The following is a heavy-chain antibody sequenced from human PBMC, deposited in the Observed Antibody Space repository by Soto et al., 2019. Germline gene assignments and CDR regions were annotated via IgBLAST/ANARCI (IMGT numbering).Heavy chain of an antibody. CDR2: ISGIGSYT. J-gene: IGHJ5*02. D-gene: IGHD3-9*01. Sequence: GEPLSLSCEASGFTFGDYYMSWIRQAPGQELEWVSYISGIGSYTNYAGSVKGRFTVSRDNSKNSLYLHMNSLRAEDTAVYYCAIEWANDDNLTGTVDLWVQGSLVSVSS. CDR1: GFTFGDYY. V-gene: IGHV3-11*06. CDR3: AIEWANDDNLTGTVDL.